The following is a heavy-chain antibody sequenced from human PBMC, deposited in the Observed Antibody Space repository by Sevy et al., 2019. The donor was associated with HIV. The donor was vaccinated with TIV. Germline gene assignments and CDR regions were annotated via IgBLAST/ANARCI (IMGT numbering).Heavy chain of an antibody. V-gene: IGHV3-33*01. CDR1: GFTFSAYA. CDR2: IWSDGAYQ. CDR3: ARGGYYYDNAAYYAFDS. J-gene: IGHJ5*01. Sequence: GGSLRISCTTSGFTFSAYAMHWVRQAPGKGLEWVAIIWSDGAYQYHGDSVKGRFTISRDNSKNTLYLQMNSLRVEDTAVYYCARGGYYYDNAAYYAFDSRGQGTLVTVSS. D-gene: IGHD3-22*01.